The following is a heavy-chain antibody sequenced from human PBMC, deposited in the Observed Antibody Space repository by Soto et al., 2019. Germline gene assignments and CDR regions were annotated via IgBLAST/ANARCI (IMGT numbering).Heavy chain of an antibody. V-gene: IGHV3-23*01. CDR3: AKDSHSSSWYYFDY. J-gene: IGHJ4*02. CDR2: ISGSGGST. CDR1: GFAFSSYA. D-gene: IGHD6-13*01. Sequence: GGSLRLSCAASGFAFSSYAMSWVRQAPGKGLEWVSAISGSGGSTYYADSVKGRFTISRDNSKNTLYLQMNSLRAEDTAVYYCAKDSHSSSWYYFDYWGQGTLVTVSS.